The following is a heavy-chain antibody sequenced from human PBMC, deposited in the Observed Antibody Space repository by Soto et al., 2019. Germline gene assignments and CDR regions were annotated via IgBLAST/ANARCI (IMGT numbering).Heavy chain of an antibody. CDR3: ARHAAYDSVWGKSDGSDY. Sequence: QLQLQESGPGLVKPSETLSLACTVSGGSISSNSYYWDWIRQPPGKGLEWIGSMYYSGATYHNPSLQSRVTITVDTAKNQFSLHLSPVTAADTAVDYCARHAAYDSVWGKSDGSDYWGQGTLVTVSS. CDR2: MYYSGAT. V-gene: IGHV4-39*01. J-gene: IGHJ4*02. CDR1: GGSISSNSYY. D-gene: IGHD3-16*01.